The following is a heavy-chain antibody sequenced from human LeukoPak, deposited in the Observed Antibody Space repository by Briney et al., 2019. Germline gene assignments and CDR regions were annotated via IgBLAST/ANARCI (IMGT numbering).Heavy chain of an antibody. D-gene: IGHD3-3*01. CDR3: AREPGDGVIDY. CDR2: IYHSGST. V-gene: IGHV4-38-2*02. CDR1: GYSISSGYY. J-gene: IGHJ4*02. Sequence: SETLSLTCTVSGYSISSGYYWGWIRQPPGKGLEWIGSIYHSGSTYYNPSLKSRVTISVDTSKNQFSLKLSSVTAADTAMYYCAREPGDGVIDYWGQGILVTVSS.